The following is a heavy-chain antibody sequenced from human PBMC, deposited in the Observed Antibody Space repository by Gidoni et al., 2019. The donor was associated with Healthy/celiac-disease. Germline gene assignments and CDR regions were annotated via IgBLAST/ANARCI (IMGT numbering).Heavy chain of an antibody. J-gene: IGHJ4*02. D-gene: IGHD4-17*01. CDR1: GYTFTGYY. CDR3: ARAKDYGDPLDY. CDR2: INPNSGGT. Sequence: VQLVQSGAEAKKPGASVKASCKAPGYTFTGYYMHGVRQAPGQGLEWMGWINPNSGGTNYAQKFQGWVTMTRDTSISTAYMELSRLRSDDTAVYYCARAKDYGDPLDYWGQGTLVTVSS. V-gene: IGHV1-2*04.